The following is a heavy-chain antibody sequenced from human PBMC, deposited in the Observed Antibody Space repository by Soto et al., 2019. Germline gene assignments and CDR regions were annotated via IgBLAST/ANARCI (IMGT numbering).Heavy chain of an antibody. CDR3: AIRQSARAARFMALNYYGMDV. Sequence: ASVKVSCKASGGTFSSYAINWVRQAPGQGLEWMGGISPILGTANYAQKFQGRVTITADETTSTAYMEMSSLRSADTAVDYCAIRQSARAARFMALNYYGMDVWGQGTTVTVSS. V-gene: IGHV1-69*13. J-gene: IGHJ6*02. CDR1: GGTFSSYA. CDR2: ISPILGTA. D-gene: IGHD6-6*01.